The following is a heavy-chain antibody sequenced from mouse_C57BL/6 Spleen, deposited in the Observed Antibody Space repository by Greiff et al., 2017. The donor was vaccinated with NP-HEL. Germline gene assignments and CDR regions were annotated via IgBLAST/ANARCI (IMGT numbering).Heavy chain of an antibody. CDR3: ARHNYSNYFYYFDY. J-gene: IGHJ2*01. V-gene: IGHV5-6*01. CDR2: ISSGGSYT. CDR1: GFTFSSYG. D-gene: IGHD2-5*01. Sequence: EVQRVESGGDLVKPGGSLKLSCAASGFTFSSYGMSWVRQTPDKRLEWVATISSGGSYTYYPDSVKGRFTISRDNAKNTLYLQMSSLKSEDTAMYYCARHNYSNYFYYFDYWGQGTTLTVSS.